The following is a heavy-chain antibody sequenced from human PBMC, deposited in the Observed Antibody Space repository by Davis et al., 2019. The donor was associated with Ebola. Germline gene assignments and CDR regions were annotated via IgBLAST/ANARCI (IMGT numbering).Heavy chain of an antibody. Sequence: PGGSLRLSCAASGFTVSSNYMSWVRQAPGKGLEWVSVIYSGGSTYYADSVKGRFTISRDNSKNTLYLQMNSLRAEDTAVYYCARATKPLRYSSSGWDYWGQGTLVTVSS. CDR1: GFTVSSNY. V-gene: IGHV3-53*01. D-gene: IGHD6-6*01. CDR3: ARATKPLRYSSSGWDY. J-gene: IGHJ4*02. CDR2: IYSGGST.